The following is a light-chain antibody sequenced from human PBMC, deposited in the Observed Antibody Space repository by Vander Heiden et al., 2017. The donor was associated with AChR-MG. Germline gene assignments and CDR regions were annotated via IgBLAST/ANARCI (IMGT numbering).Light chain of an antibody. V-gene: IGLV2-14*01. CDR3: SSYTSSSTHVV. CDR2: EVS. Sequence: QSALTQPASVSGSPGQSITISCTGTSLDVGGYDYVSWYQHHPGQAPKLMIYEVSYRPSGVSNRFSGSKSGNTASLTISGLQAEDEADYYCSSYTSSSTHVVFGGGTKLTVL. CDR1: SLDVGGYDY. J-gene: IGLJ2*01.